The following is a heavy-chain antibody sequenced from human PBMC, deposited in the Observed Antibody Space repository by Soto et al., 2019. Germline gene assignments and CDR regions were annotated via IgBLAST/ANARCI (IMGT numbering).Heavy chain of an antibody. CDR1: GGSFSGYY. J-gene: IGHJ4*02. CDR3: ARGSTTEKVDS. Sequence: PSETLSLTCAVYGGSFSGYYWSLIRQPPGKGLEWIGEINHSGSTNYNPSLKSRVTISADTSMNQFSLALTSVTAADTAMYYCARGSTTEKVDSWGQGILVTVSS. V-gene: IGHV4-34*01. CDR2: INHSGST.